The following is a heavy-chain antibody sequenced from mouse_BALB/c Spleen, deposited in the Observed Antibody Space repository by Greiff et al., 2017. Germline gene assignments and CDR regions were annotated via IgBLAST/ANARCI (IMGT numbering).Heavy chain of an antibody. CDR2: INPSTGYT. CDR3: ARSTRGWFAY. CDR1: GYTFTSYW. Sequence: VQLQQSGAELAKPGASVKMSCKASGYTFTSYWMHWVKQRPGQGLEWIGYINPSTGYTEYNQKFKDKATLTADKSSSTAYMQLSSLTSEDSAVYYCARSTRGWFAYWGQGTLVTVSA. V-gene: IGHV1-7*01. J-gene: IGHJ3*01.